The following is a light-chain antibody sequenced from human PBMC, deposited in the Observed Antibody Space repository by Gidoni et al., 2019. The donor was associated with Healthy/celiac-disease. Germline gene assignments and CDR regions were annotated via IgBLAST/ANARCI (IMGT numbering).Light chain of an antibody. V-gene: IGKV1-13*02. CDR3: QQFNSYPYT. Sequence: AIQLTPSPSSLSASVGDRVTITCRASQGISSALAWYQQKPGKAPKLLIYDASSLESGVPSRFSGSGSGTDFTLTISSLQPEDFATYYCQQFNSYPYTFXQXTKLEIK. J-gene: IGKJ2*01. CDR2: DAS. CDR1: QGISSA.